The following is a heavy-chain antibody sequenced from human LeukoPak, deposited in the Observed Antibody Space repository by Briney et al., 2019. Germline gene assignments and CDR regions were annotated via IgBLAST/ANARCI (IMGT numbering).Heavy chain of an antibody. V-gene: IGHV4-39*07. CDR2: IYYSGST. CDR3: ASLRFKRWFDP. D-gene: IGHD3-3*01. Sequence: PSETLSLTCTASGGSISSSSYYWGWIRQPPGKGLEWIGSIYYSGSTYYNPSLKSRVTISVDTSKNQFSLKLSSVTAADTAVYYCASLRFKRWFDPWGQGTLVTVSS. J-gene: IGHJ5*02. CDR1: GGSISSSSYY.